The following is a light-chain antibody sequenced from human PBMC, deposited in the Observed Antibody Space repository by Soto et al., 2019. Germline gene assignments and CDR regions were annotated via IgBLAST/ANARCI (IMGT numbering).Light chain of an antibody. CDR1: QSVSSN. CDR3: QQYNNWPPGT. Sequence: EIVMTQSPATLSVSPGERATLSCRASQSVSSNLAWYQQKPGQAPRLLIYAALTRATGITARFSGSGSGTEFTLTISSLQSEDFAVYYCQQYNNWPPGTFGQGTKLEIK. CDR2: AAL. V-gene: IGKV3-15*01. J-gene: IGKJ2*01.